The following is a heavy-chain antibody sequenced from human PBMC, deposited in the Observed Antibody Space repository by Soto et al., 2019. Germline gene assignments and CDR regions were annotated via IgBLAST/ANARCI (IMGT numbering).Heavy chain of an antibody. CDR2: LSYDGVNK. V-gene: IGHV3-30*03. CDR3: ARDRGHVEWLPRQIDY. CDR1: GFTFKTYG. Sequence: QVQLMESGGGVVQPGRSLRLSCAASGFTFKTYGMHWVRQVPGKGLQWVAALSYDGVNKFYVDSVKGRFTVPRDNSKNTVALEMSSLRADDSAVYYCARDRGHVEWLPRQIDYWGQGTTVTVSS. D-gene: IGHD3-3*01. J-gene: IGHJ4*02.